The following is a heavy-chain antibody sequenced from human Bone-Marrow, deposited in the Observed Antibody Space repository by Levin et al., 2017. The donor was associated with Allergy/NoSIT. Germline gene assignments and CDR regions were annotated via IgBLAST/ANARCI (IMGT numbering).Heavy chain of an antibody. V-gene: IGHV3-48*01. D-gene: IGHD3-10*01. CDR3: AREDYYDSGTFSG. J-gene: IGHJ4*02. Sequence: PGGSLRLSCAASGFTFRSYTMNWVRQAPGRGLEWISYISGSGGTIFYADSVKGRFTIFRDNAKDSLFLQMNSLSVDDTAFYYCAREDYYDSGTFSGWGQGTLVTVSS. CDR2: ISGSGGTI. CDR1: GFTFRSYT.